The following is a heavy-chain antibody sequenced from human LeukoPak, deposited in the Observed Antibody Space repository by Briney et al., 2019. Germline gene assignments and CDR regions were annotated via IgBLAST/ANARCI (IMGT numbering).Heavy chain of an antibody. CDR2: ISGSGDST. D-gene: IGHD3-9*01. J-gene: IGHJ4*02. CDR3: AKDGYDDLTGYHQRALDK. Sequence: PGGSLRLSCAASGFTFSSYGMHWVRQAPGKGLEWVSTISGSGDSTKYTDSVKGRFTIFRDNSKNTLYLQMKSLRADDAAVYYCAKDGYDDLTGYHQRALDKWGQGTLVTVSS. V-gene: IGHV3-23*01. CDR1: GFTFSSYG.